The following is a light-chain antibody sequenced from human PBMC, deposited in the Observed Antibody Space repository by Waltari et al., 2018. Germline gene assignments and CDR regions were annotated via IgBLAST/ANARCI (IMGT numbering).Light chain of an antibody. J-gene: IGLJ2*01. CDR3: SSYAGSNTYGL. CDR2: EVS. CDR1: SSDIGYYNA. V-gene: IGLV2-11*01. Sequence: QAAPTQPPSVSGSPGQSVTISCTGTSSDIGYYNAVSWYQQHPGKAPNLMIYEVSKRPSGGSDRFSGSNSGNTASLTISGLQAEDEADYYCSSYAGSNTYGLFGGGTRLTVL.